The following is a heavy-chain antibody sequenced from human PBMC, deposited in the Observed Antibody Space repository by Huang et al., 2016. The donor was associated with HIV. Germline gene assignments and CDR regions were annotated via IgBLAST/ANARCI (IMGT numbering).Heavy chain of an antibody. CDR2: ISNDGNNM. Sequence: QVQLGESGGGVVQPEKSLRLSCAASGFDFSSYAMNWVRQAPGNGPQGGAVISNDGNNMYYSDSVKGRFIISRDNSKNTLYLQMNSLRGEDTAIYYCARGGILGTSWYRPFDYWGQGTLVTVSS. D-gene: IGHD6-13*01. J-gene: IGHJ4*02. V-gene: IGHV3-30-3*01. CDR3: ARGGILGTSWYRPFDY. CDR1: GFDFSSYA.